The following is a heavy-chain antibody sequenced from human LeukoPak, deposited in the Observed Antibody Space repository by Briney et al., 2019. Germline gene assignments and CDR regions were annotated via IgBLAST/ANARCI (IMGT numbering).Heavy chain of an antibody. D-gene: IGHD2-2*01. CDR3: ARGHCSISSCYYVDY. CDR1: GYTFTNYG. V-gene: IGHV1-18*01. Sequence: ASVKVSCKASGYTFTNYGISWVRQAPGQGLEWMGWISAYDGNTNYVQKFQGRVTMTTDTSTSTAYMELRSLRSDDTAIHYCARGHCSISSCYYVDYWGQGTLVTVSS. CDR2: ISAYDGNT. J-gene: IGHJ4*02.